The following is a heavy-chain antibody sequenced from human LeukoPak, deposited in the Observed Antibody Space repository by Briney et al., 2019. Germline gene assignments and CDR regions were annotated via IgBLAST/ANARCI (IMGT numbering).Heavy chain of an antibody. CDR2: ISGSGGST. J-gene: IGHJ4*02. Sequence: GGSLRLSCAASGFTFSSYAMSWVRQAPGKGLEWVSAISGSGGSTYYADSVKGRFTISRDNSKNTLYLQMNSLRAEDTAVYYCAKAQRITMVRGVPFDYWAQGTLVTVSS. CDR3: AKAQRITMVRGVPFDY. D-gene: IGHD3-10*01. CDR1: GFTFSSYA. V-gene: IGHV3-23*01.